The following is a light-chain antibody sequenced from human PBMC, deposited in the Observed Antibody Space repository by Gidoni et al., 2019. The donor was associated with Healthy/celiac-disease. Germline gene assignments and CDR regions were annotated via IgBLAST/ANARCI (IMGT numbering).Light chain of an antibody. J-gene: IGKJ2*01. CDR2: DAS. Sequence: DIQMTQSPSSLSASVRDRVTITCQASQDISNYLNWYQQKPGKAPKLLIYDASNLETGVPSRFSGSGSGTDFTFTISSLPPEDIATYYCQQYDNLPSYTFGPGTKLEI. CDR3: QQYDNLPSYT. CDR1: QDISNY. V-gene: IGKV1-33*01.